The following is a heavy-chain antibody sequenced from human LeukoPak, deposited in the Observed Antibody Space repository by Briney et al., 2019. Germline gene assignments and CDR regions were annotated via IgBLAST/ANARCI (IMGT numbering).Heavy chain of an antibody. V-gene: IGHV4-59*01. D-gene: IGHD6-19*01. Sequence: PSETLSLTCTVSSGPISGYFWSWIRQPPGKGLEWIGYIYNSGSTNYNPSLKSRVTISVDTSKNQFALRLSSVTAADTAVYYCAREVAGTLNFDYWGQGTLVTVSA. CDR3: AREVAGTLNFDY. CDR1: SGPISGYF. J-gene: IGHJ4*02. CDR2: IYNSGST.